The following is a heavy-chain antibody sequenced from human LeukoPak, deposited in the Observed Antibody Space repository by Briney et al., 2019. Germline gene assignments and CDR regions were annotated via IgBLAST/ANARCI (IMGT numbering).Heavy chain of an antibody. CDR3: ARHRNWYFDL. CDR2: VYDSST. J-gene: IGHJ2*01. D-gene: IGHD1-14*01. V-gene: IGHV4-59*08. Sequence: SETLSLTCTVSGGSISGYFWSWIRQPPGKGLEWIGYVYDSSTQYNPSLKSRATISVETSKNHFSLKLSSVTAPDTAVYYCARHRNWYFDLWGRGTLVTVSS. CDR1: GGSISGYF.